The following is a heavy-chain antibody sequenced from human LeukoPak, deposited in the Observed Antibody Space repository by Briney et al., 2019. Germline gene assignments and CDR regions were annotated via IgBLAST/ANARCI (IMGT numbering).Heavy chain of an antibody. D-gene: IGHD2-15*01. CDR3: ARRLYCSGGSCPIPYYYYYMDV. CDR1: GGSTSSYY. Sequence: PSETLSLTCTVSGGSTSSYYWSWIRQPPGKGLEWIGYIYYSGSTNYNPSLKSRVTISVDTSKNQFSPKLSSVTAADTAVYYCARRLYCSGGSCPIPYYYYYMDVWGKGTTVTVSS. CDR2: IYYSGST. J-gene: IGHJ6*03. V-gene: IGHV4-59*01.